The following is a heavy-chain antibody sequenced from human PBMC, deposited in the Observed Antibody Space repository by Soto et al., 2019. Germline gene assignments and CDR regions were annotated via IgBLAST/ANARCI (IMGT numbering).Heavy chain of an antibody. CDR3: ARDSAYSFDY. CDR1: GFKFSDYS. J-gene: IGHJ4*02. V-gene: IGHV3-48*01. D-gene: IGHD2-15*01. Sequence: EVQLVESGGGLVQPGGSLRLSCTASGFKFSDYSMNWVRQAPGKGLEWASYIGTSTSTVYYADSVEGRFSISRDNAKNSLYLQMHSLRAEDTAVYYCARDSAYSFDYWGQGILVTVSP. CDR2: IGTSTSTV.